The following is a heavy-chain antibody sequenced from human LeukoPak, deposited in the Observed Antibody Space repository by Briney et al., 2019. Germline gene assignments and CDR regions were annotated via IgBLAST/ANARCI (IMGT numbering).Heavy chain of an antibody. J-gene: IGHJ4*02. Sequence: GGSLRLSCTASGFTVTTYAMSWVRQAPGKVLKRVSGISGSGSSTYYADSVKGRFTISRDTSKNTLYLEMNSLRADDTAVYYCAKCGMSTIGELDYWGQGTLVTVSS. CDR2: ISGSGSST. V-gene: IGHV3-23*01. CDR1: GFTVTTYA. CDR3: AKCGMSTIGELDY. D-gene: IGHD5-24*01.